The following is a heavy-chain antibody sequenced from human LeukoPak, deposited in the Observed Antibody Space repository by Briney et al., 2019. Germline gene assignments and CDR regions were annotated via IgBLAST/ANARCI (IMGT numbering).Heavy chain of an antibody. CDR3: ASRPTGSGSYGYYYGMDV. CDR2: IIPILGIA. CDR1: GGTFSSYA. J-gene: IGHJ6*02. D-gene: IGHD3-10*01. V-gene: IGHV1-69*04. Sequence: SVKVSCKASGGTFSSYAISWVRQAPGQGLEWRGRIIPILGIANYAQKFQGRVTITADKSTSTAYMELSSLRSEDTAVYYCASRPTGSGSYGYYYGMDVWGQGTTVTVSS.